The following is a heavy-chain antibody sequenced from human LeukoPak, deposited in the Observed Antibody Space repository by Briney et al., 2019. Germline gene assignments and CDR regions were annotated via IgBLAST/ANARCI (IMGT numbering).Heavy chain of an antibody. CDR2: INHSGST. Sequence: SETLSLTCAVYGGSFSGYYWSWIRQPPGKGLEWIGEINHSGSTNYNPSLKSRVTISVDTSKNQFSLKLSSVTAADTAVYYCARLYYDSSGYYLSYYFDYWGQGTLVTVSS. J-gene: IGHJ4*02. D-gene: IGHD3-22*01. V-gene: IGHV4-34*01. CDR3: ARLYYDSSGYYLSYYFDY. CDR1: GGSFSGYY.